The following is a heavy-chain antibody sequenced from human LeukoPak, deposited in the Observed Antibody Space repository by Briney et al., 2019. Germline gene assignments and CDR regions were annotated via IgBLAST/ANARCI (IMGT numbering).Heavy chain of an antibody. CDR3: ARGSNSYPHCYDY. J-gene: IGHJ4*02. V-gene: IGHV3-7*04. CDR2: IKRDESEK. CDR1: GFTFSSYW. D-gene: IGHD2-2*01. Sequence: GGSLRLSCAASGFTFSSYWMSWVRQAPGKGLEWVTNIKRDESEKYYVDSVKGRFTVSRDNAKNSLHLQMNSLRAEDTAVYYCARGSNSYPHCYDYWGQGTLVTVSS.